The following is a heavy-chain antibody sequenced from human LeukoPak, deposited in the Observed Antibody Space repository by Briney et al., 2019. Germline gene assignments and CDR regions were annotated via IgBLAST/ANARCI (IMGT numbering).Heavy chain of an antibody. Sequence: GGSLRLSCAASGFTFSSYSMNWVRQAPGKGLEWVSSISSSSSYIYYADSVKGRFTISRDNAKNSLYLQMNSLRAEDTAVYYCARGTPTTRDFDYWGQGTLVTVSS. V-gene: IGHV3-21*01. J-gene: IGHJ4*02. D-gene: IGHD4-11*01. CDR3: ARGTPTTRDFDY. CDR1: GFTFSSYS. CDR2: ISSSSSYI.